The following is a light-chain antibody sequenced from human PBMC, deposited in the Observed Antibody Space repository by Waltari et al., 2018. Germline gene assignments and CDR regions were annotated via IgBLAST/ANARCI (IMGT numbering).Light chain of an antibody. V-gene: IGKV1-16*01. CDR2: GAS. J-gene: IGKJ4*01. CDR1: QGVSKC. CDR3: QQYKTFPLT. Sequence: DIQMTQSPSSLAASVGYSVTITCRASQGVSKCVAWFRQKPGKAPESLIYGASSLQSGVPSRFSGSGSGTDFTLTISSLQPEDFASYYCQQYKTFPLTFGGGTKVEIK.